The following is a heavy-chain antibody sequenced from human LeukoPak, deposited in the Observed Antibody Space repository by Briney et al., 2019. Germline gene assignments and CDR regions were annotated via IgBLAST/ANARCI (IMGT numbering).Heavy chain of an antibody. J-gene: IGHJ5*02. Sequence: ASVKVSCKASGYTFTSYAMHWVRQAPGQRLEWMGWINAGNGNTKYSQKFKGRVTITRDTSASTAYMELSSLRSEDTAVYYCARGRRAMVRGVIITKYNWFDPWGQGTLVTVSS. D-gene: IGHD3-10*01. CDR2: INAGNGNT. CDR3: ARGRRAMVRGVIITKYNWFDP. CDR1: GYTFTSYA. V-gene: IGHV1-3*01.